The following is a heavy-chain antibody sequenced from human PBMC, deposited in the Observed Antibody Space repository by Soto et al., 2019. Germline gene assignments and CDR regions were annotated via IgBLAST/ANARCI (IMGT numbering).Heavy chain of an antibody. J-gene: IGHJ6*02. CDR2: ILTGNGDT. Sequence: QVQLVQSGAEVKKPGASVNVSCKASGYPFTSYALHWLRQAPGQRPEWMGWILTGNGDTKYSPNFQGRVTIARDTFARTAYMELSSLRSEDTAVYYCARGELRYWYTMDVWGQGTTVTVSS. CDR1: GYPFTSYA. D-gene: IGHD1-26*01. V-gene: IGHV1-3*04. CDR3: ARGELRYWYTMDV.